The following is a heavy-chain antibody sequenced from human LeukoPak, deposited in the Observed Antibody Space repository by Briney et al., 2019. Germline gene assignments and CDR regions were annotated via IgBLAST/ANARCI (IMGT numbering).Heavy chain of an antibody. CDR3: ARETRGHDILTGYPTENYYYMDV. CDR1: GYTFTGYY. D-gene: IGHD3-9*01. Sequence: ASVKVSCKASGYTFTGYYMHWVRQAPGQGLEWMGWINPNSGGTNYAQKFQGRVTMTRDTSISTAYMELSRLRSDDTAVYYCARETRGHDILTGYPTENYYYMDVWGKGTTVTVSS. CDR2: INPNSGGT. V-gene: IGHV1-2*02. J-gene: IGHJ6*03.